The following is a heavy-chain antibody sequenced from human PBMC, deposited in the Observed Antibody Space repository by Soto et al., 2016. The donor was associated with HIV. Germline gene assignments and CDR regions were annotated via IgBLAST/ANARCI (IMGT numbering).Heavy chain of an antibody. V-gene: IGHV1-18*01. Sequence: QVQLVQSGPEVKKSGASVKVSCKASGYTFTSYGISWVRQAPGQGLEWMGWISAYNGNTNYAQKLQGRVTMTTDTSTSTAYMELRSLRSDDTAVYYCARVPSPGSGSYYLLDYWGQGTLVTVSS. J-gene: IGHJ4*02. CDR1: GYTFTSYG. CDR3: ARVPSPGSGSYYLLDY. D-gene: IGHD3-10*01. CDR2: ISAYNGNT.